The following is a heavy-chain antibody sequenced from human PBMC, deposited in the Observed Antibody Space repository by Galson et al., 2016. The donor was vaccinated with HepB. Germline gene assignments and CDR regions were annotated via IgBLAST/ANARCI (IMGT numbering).Heavy chain of an antibody. Sequence: SETLSLTCTVFGGSLIGDSYYWSWIRQPPGKGLEWIGYIQSSGSTNSKPSLKSRVTMSLDMSKNQFSLGLSSVTVADTAVYYCARDNSGSYLDSWGQGTLITVSS. CDR3: ARDNSGSYLDS. J-gene: IGHJ4*02. V-gene: IGHV4-61*01. CDR2: IQSSGST. CDR1: GGSLIGDSYY. D-gene: IGHD1-26*01.